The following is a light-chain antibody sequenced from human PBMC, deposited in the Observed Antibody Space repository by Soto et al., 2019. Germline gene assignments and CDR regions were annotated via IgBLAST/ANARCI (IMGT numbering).Light chain of an antibody. CDR1: QSVSSN. V-gene: IGKV3D-15*01. CDR3: QQYNNWPLP. CDR2: GAS. J-gene: IGKJ4*01. Sequence: EIVMTQSPATLSVSPGERATLSCRASQSVSSNLAWYQQKPGQAPRLLIYGASIRATGIPARFSGSGSGTECTLTISSLQSEDFAVYYCQQYNNWPLPFGGGTKVEIK.